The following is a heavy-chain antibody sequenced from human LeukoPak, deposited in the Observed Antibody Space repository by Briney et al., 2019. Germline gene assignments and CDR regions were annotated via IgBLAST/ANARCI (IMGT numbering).Heavy chain of an antibody. CDR1: GGTFSSYA. CDR2: IIPIFGTA. J-gene: IGHJ1*01. V-gene: IGHV1-69*13. Sequence: SVEVSCKASGGTFSSYAISWVRQAPGQGLEWMGGIIPIFGTANYAQKFQGRVTITADESTSTAYMELSSLRSEDTAVYYCARDGVGAAQYFQHWGQGTLVTVSS. D-gene: IGHD1-26*01. CDR3: ARDGVGAAQYFQH.